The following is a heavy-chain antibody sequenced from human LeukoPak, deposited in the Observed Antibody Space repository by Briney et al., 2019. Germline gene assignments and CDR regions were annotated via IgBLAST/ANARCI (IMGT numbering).Heavy chain of an antibody. CDR3: AGFDAFDI. Sequence: GGSLRLSCAASGXTFSNYWVSWVRQAPGKGLEWVANIKQDGSERYYVGSGKGRFTISRDNAKNSLYLQMNSLRAEDTAVYYCAGFDAFDIWGQGTMVTVSS. J-gene: IGHJ3*02. CDR2: IKQDGSER. CDR1: GXTFSNYW. V-gene: IGHV3-7*04.